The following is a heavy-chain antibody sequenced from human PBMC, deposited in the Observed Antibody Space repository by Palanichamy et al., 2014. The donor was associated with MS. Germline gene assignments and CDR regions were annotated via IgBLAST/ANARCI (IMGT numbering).Heavy chain of an antibody. D-gene: IGHD3-10*01. V-gene: IGHV3-33*01. CDR3: ARDLSLVVRGVNVYGMDV. Sequence: QVQLVESGGGVVQPGRSLRLSCAASGFTFSSYGMHWARQAPGKGLEWVAVIWYDGSNKYYADSVKGRFTISRDNSKNTLYLQMNSLRAEDTAVYYCARDLSLVVRGVNVYGMDVWGQGTTVTVSS. J-gene: IGHJ6*02. CDR2: IWYDGSNK. CDR1: GFTFSSYG.